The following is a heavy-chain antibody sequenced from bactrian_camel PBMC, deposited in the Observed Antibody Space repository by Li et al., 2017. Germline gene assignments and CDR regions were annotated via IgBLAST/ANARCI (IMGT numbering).Heavy chain of an antibody. Sequence: VQLVESGGGSVQPGGSLMLSCVASGFTFSDYGMSWVRQAPGKGLEWVSSIEHDGSHTTAYVDSVKGRFTISRDNAKNTVYLQMNSLKSEDTALYYCATTDGVNTVYNYWGQGTQVTVS. D-gene: IGHD7*01. CDR1: GFTFSDYG. CDR3: ATTDGVNTVYNY. V-gene: IGHV3S10*01. CDR2: IEHDGSHTT. J-gene: IGHJ4*01.